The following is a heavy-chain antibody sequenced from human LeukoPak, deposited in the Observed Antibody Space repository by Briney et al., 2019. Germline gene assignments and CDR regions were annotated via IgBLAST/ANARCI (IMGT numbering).Heavy chain of an antibody. CDR3: ARVIFGVAPPYYYYMDV. J-gene: IGHJ6*03. V-gene: IGHV4-39*07. D-gene: IGHD3-3*01. CDR2: IYYSGST. Sequence: SETLSLTCTVSGGSISSSSYYWGWIRQPPGKGLEWIGSIYYSGSTYYNPSLTSRVTISVDTSKNQFSLKLSSVTAADTAVYYCARVIFGVAPPYYYYMDVWGKGTTVTVSS. CDR1: GGSISSSSYY.